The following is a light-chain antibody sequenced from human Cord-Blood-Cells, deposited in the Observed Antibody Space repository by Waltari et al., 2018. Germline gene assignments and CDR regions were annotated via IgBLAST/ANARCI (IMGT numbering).Light chain of an antibody. CDR3: SSYTSSSTLV. CDR2: DVS. V-gene: IGLV2-14*01. J-gene: IGLJ1*01. Sequence: QSALTQPASVSGSPGQSITISCTGTSSDVGGYNYGSWYQPHPGKAPKLIIYDVSKRSSGVSNRFSASKSGNTASLTISGLQAEDEADYYCSSYTSSSTLVFGTGTKVTVL. CDR1: SSDVGGYNY.